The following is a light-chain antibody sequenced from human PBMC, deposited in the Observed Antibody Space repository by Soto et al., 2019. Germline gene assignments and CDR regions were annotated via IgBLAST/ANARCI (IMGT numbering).Light chain of an antibody. CDR1: QRVTSNY. CDR3: QQYTDWPLT. J-gene: IGKJ1*01. CDR2: GIS. V-gene: IGKV3-20*01. Sequence: EVVMTQSPATLSVSPGERATLSCRASQRVTSNYLAWYQQKPGQAPRLLIYGISSRATGVQDRFSGSGSGTDFTLTISRLEPEDFAVYYCQQYTDWPLTFGQGTKVEVK.